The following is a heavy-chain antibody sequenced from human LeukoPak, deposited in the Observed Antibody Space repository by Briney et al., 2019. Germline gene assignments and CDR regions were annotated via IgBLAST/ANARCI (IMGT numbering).Heavy chain of an antibody. CDR2: IYTSGST. Sequence: SETLSLTCAVYGGSFSGYYWSWIRQPAGKGLEWIGRIYTSGSTNYNPSLKSRVTMSVDTSKNHFSLNLSSVTAADTAVYYCVRDRYYGSGSYSAPVDYWGQGTLVTVSS. CDR3: VRDRYYGSGSYSAPVDY. CDR1: GGSFSGYY. D-gene: IGHD3-10*01. V-gene: IGHV4-4*07. J-gene: IGHJ4*02.